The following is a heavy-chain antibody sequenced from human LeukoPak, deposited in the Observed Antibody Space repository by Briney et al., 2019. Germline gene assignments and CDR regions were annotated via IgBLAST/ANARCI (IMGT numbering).Heavy chain of an antibody. CDR3: ARGSGELLWWFDP. V-gene: IGHV4-61*08. CDR1: GGSISSGGYY. J-gene: IGHJ5*02. D-gene: IGHD3-10*01. CDR2: IYHSGST. Sequence: PSETLSLTCTVSGGSISSGGYYWSWIRQPPGKGLEWIGYIYHSGSTNYNPSLKSRVTISVDTSKNQFSLKLSSVTAADTAVYCCARGSGELLWWFDPWGQGTLVTVSS.